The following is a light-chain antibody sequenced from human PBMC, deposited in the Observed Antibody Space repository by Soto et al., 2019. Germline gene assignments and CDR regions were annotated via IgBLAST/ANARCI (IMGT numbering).Light chain of an antibody. J-gene: IGKJ1*01. CDR3: QQTYSTPPT. Sequence: DIQMTQSPSSLSASVGDRVTITCRASQSNSSYLNWYQQKLGRAPKLLIYSASNFQSGVPSRFSGSGSGTDFTLTISSLQPEDFATYYCQQTYSTPPTFGQGTKVEIK. V-gene: IGKV1-39*01. CDR1: QSNSSY. CDR2: SAS.